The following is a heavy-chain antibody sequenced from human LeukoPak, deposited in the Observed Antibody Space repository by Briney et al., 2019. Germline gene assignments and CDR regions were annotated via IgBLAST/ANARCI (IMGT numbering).Heavy chain of an antibody. D-gene: IGHD2-2*02. Sequence: SETLSLTCTVSGGCIISGGYYWSWIRQPAGKGLERIGRIYTSGSTNYNPSLKSRVTMSVDTSKNQFSLKLSSVTAADTAVYYCAREPRDIVVVPAAIDDAFDIWGQGTMVTVSS. CDR1: GGCIISGGYY. CDR2: IYTSGST. CDR3: AREPRDIVVVPAAIDDAFDI. V-gene: IGHV4-61*02. J-gene: IGHJ3*02.